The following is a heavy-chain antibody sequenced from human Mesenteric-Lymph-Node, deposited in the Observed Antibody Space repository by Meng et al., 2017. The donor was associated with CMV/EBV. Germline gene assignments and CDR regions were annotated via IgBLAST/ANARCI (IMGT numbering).Heavy chain of an antibody. CDR2: MFYSGRT. V-gene: IGHV4-39*07. D-gene: IGHD6-19*01. CDR1: GASFRNSGYY. Sequence: SETLSLTCNVSGDVSGASFRNSGYYWGWIRQPPGKGLEWIASMFYSGRTYYNPSLKSRVTISVDTSKNQFSLKLSSVTAADTAVYYCARDSREGGWYRDFLLFDYWGQGTLVTVSS. J-gene: IGHJ4*02. CDR3: ARDSREGGWYRDFLLFDY.